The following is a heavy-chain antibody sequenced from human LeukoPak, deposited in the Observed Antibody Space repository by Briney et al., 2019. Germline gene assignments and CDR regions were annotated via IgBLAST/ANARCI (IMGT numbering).Heavy chain of an antibody. CDR3: ARGARGIIFDAFDI. CDR1: GFPFSSYS. CDR2: ISSSSSFI. J-gene: IGHJ3*02. D-gene: IGHD3-10*01. V-gene: IGHV3-21*01. Sequence: GGSLRLSCAASGFPFSSYSMNWVRQTPGKGLEWVSCISSSSSFIYYADSVKGRFTISRDNAENSLYLQMSSLRAEDTAVYYCARGARGIIFDAFDIWGQGTMVTVSS.